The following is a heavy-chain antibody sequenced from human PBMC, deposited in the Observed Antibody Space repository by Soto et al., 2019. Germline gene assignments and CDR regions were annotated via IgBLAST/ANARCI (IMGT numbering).Heavy chain of an antibody. V-gene: IGHV3-33*01. D-gene: IGHD2-15*01. J-gene: IGHJ4*02. CDR3: ARGQLPAATTYFDF. CDR1: GFTFSSYA. Sequence: QVHLVESGGGVVQPGGSLRLSCAESGFTFSSYAIHWVGQAPGKGLEWVAIIWFDGSNKYYADSVKGRFSISRDNSKNTLFLQMDSLRAEDTAVSYCARGQLPAATTYFDFWGQGALVIVSS. CDR2: IWFDGSNK.